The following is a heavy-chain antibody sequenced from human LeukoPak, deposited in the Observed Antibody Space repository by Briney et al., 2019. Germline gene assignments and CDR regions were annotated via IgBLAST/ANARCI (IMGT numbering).Heavy chain of an antibody. CDR1: GFTFSSYA. D-gene: IGHD2-2*03. CDR2: ISGSGGST. V-gene: IGHV3-23*01. J-gene: IGHJ4*02. CDR3: AKDGYCSSTSCLPGYFDY. Sequence: GGSLRLSCAASGFTFSSYAMSWVRQAPGKGLEWVSAISGSGGSTYYADSVKGRFTISRDNSKNTLYLQMNSLRAEDTAVYYCAKDGYCSSTSCLPGYFDYWGQGTLVTVSS.